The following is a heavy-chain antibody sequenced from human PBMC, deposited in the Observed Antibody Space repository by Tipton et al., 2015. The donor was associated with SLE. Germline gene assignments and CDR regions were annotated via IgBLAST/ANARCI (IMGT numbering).Heavy chain of an antibody. V-gene: IGHV1-18*04. CDR2: ISPHSGVT. Sequence: QLVQSGAEVKKPGASVKVSCKASGYTFTAYYIHWVRQAPGQGLEWMGWISPHSGVTDYAQTFQERVTMTTDTSTSTAYMELRSLRSDDTAVYYCARERSGYAGYVSYYYYYMDVWGKGTPVTVAS. CDR1: GYTFTAYY. CDR3: ARERSGYAGYVSYYYYYMDV. J-gene: IGHJ6*03. D-gene: IGHD5-12*01.